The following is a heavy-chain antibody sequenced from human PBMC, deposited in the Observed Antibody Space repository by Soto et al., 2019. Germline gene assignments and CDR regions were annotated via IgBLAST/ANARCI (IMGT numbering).Heavy chain of an antibody. V-gene: IGHV5-10-1*01. D-gene: IGHD6-13*01. J-gene: IGHJ1*01. CDR1: GYSFTSYW. Sequence: SLKISCKVSGYSFTSYWISWVRQMPGKGLEWMGRIDPSDSYTNYSPSFQGHVTISADKSISTAYLQWSSLKASDTAMYYCARHRIAAAGKRYFQHWGQGTLVTVSS. CDR3: ARHRIAAAGKRYFQH. CDR2: IDPSDSYT.